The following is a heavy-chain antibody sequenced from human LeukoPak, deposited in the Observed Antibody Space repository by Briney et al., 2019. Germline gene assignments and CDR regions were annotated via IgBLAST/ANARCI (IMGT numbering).Heavy chain of an antibody. CDR2: IITIFGTA. CDR1: GGTFSSYA. D-gene: IGHD5-18*01. J-gene: IGHJ6*04. CDR3: ARDRGSYGYVRYYYYGMDV. V-gene: IGHV1-69*06. Sequence: SVKGSCKASGGTFSSYAISWVRRAPGQGVEWMGGIITIFGTANYAQKFQGRVTITADKSTSTAYMELSSLRSEDTAVYYCARDRGSYGYVRYYYYGMDVWGKGTTVTVSS.